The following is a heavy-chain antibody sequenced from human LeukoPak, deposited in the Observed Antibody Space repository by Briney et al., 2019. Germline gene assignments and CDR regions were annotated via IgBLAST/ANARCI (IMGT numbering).Heavy chain of an antibody. CDR1: GGSISSSNW. CDR3: ARFSYYYDSSGYYGGDY. D-gene: IGHD3-22*01. CDR2: IYHSGST. J-gene: IGHJ4*02. V-gene: IGHV4-4*02. Sequence: SGTLSLTCAVSGGSISSSNWWSWVRQPPGKGLEWIGEIYHSGSTNYNPSLKSRVTISVDKSKNQFSLKLSSVTAADTAVYYCARFSYYYDSSGYYGGDYWGQGTLVTVSS.